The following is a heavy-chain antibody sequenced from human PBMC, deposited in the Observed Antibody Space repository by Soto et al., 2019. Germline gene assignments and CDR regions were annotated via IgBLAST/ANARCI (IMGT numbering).Heavy chain of an antibody. D-gene: IGHD3-3*01. Sequence: XGSLRLSCSAAGFTFSGYDMNWVRQAPGKGLEWVSYISSSGSTIYYADSVKGRFTISRDNAKNSLYLQMNSLRAEDTAVYYCARDRDYYDFWSGYYSPGTYGMDVWGQGTTVTVSS. CDR1: GFTFSGYD. CDR3: ARDRDYYDFWSGYYSPGTYGMDV. CDR2: ISSSGSTI. J-gene: IGHJ6*02. V-gene: IGHV3-48*03.